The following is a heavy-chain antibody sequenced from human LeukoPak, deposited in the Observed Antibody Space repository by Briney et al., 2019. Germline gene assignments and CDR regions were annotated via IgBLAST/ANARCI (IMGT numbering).Heavy chain of an antibody. CDR1: GGSISSGSYY. D-gene: IGHD6-13*01. CDR3: ARAAAGTGGFDY. J-gene: IGHJ4*02. Sequence: PSQTLSLTCTVSGGSISSGSYYWSWIRQPAGKGLEWIGYIYYSGSTNYNPSLKSRVTISVDTSKNQFSLKLSSVTAADTAVYYCARAAAGTGGFDYWGQGTLVTVSS. V-gene: IGHV4-61*10. CDR2: IYYSGST.